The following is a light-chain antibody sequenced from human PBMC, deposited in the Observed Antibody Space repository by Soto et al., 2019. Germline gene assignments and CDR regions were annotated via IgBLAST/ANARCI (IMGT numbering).Light chain of an antibody. J-gene: IGLJ1*01. V-gene: IGLV2-14*01. CDR3: SSYRGGSTYV. CDR1: SSDVGGYEY. CDR2: EVS. Sequence: QSVLTQPASVSGSPGQSITISCTGTSSDVGGYEYVSWYQQHPGKAPKLMIYEVSDRPSGVSSRFSGSKSGNTASLTISGLQAEDEADYYCSSYRGGSTYVFGTGTKVTVL.